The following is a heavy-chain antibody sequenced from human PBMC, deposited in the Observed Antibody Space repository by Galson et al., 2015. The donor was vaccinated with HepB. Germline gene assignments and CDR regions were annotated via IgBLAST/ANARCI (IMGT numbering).Heavy chain of an antibody. CDR3: ARDGPVGADFWSGYLALFDY. Sequence: SLRLSCAASGFTFSSYGMHWVRQAPGKGLEWVAVIWYDGSNKYYADSVKGRFTISRDNSKNTLYLQMNSLRAEDTAVYYCARDGPVGADFWSGYLALFDYWGQGTLVTVSS. CDR1: GFTFSSYG. V-gene: IGHV3-33*01. CDR2: IWYDGSNK. J-gene: IGHJ4*02. D-gene: IGHD3-3*01.